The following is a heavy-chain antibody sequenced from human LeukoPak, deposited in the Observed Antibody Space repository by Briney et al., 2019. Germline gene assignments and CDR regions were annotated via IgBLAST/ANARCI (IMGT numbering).Heavy chain of an antibody. CDR1: GFTFSTYG. Sequence: GKSLRLSCAASGFTFSTYGIHWVRQAPGKGLEWVAVISYDGKNKSYTDSVKGRFTISRDNSKNTLYLQMNSLRVEDTAVYYCARDGAEVNTGWHRKYYYHGMDVWGQGTTVTVSS. CDR3: ARDGAEVNTGWHRKYYYHGMDV. J-gene: IGHJ6*02. V-gene: IGHV3-30*03. CDR2: ISYDGKNK. D-gene: IGHD5-18*01.